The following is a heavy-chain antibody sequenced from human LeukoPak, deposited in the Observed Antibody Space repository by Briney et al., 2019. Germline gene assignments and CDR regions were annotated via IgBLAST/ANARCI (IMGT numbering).Heavy chain of an antibody. CDR2: IYSGVGT. CDR3: ARDRVGTTDC. CDR1: GFIFSSYS. J-gene: IGHJ4*02. V-gene: IGHV3-66*01. D-gene: IGHD1-26*01. Sequence: GGSLILSCAASGFIFSSYSMNWVRQAPGKGLEWVSVIYSGVGTYYADSVKGRFTISRDNSKNTVYLQMNSLRAEDTAVYYCARDRVGTTDCWGQGTLVTVSS.